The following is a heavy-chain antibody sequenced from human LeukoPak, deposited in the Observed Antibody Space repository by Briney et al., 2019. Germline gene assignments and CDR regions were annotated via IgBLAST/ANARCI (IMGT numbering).Heavy chain of an antibody. D-gene: IGHD6-19*01. CDR1: GGSINNYY. V-gene: IGHV4-59*01. CDR3: AREVGEAGTIQWSISGRAHYFDY. Sequence: SETLSLTCTVSGGSINNYYWSWIRQPPGKGLEWIGYVYYSGTTNYNPSLKSRVTISVDTSKHQFSLRLSSVTAADTAVYYCAREVGEAGTIQWSISGRAHYFDYWGQGTLVTVSS. CDR2: VYYSGTT. J-gene: IGHJ4*02.